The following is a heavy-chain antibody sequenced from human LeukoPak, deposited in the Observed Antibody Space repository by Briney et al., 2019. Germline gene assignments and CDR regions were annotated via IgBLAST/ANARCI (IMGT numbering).Heavy chain of an antibody. Sequence: SETLSLTCAVYGGSFSGYYWSWIRQPPGKGLEWIGEINHSGSTNYNPSLKSRVTISVDTSKNQFSLKLSSVTAADTAVYYCARGVMGSSSSMGRWFDPGGQGTLVTVSA. V-gene: IGHV4-34*01. CDR3: ARGVMGSSSSMGRWFDP. CDR1: GGSFSGYY. D-gene: IGHD6-6*01. CDR2: INHSGST. J-gene: IGHJ5*02.